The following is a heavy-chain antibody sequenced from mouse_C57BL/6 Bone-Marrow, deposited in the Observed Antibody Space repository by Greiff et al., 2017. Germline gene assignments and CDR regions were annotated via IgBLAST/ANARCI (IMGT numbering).Heavy chain of an antibody. D-gene: IGHD4-1*01. Sequence: EVQVVESGAELVRPGASVKLSCTASGFNIKDDYMHWVKQRPEQGLEWIGWIDPENGDTEYASKFQGKATITADTSSNTAYLQLSSLTSEDTAVYYCTTRGWALGAMDYCGQGTSVTVSS. CDR3: TTRGWALGAMDY. V-gene: IGHV14-4*01. J-gene: IGHJ4*01. CDR2: IDPENGDT. CDR1: GFNIKDDY.